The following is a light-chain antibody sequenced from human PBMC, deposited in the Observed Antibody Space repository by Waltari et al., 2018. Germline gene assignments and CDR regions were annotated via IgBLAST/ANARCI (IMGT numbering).Light chain of an antibody. CDR2: NVK. J-gene: IGLJ3*02. Sequence: QSALTQPASVSGSPGQSITIPCTGTSRDVGGYDYVSWYQQHSGKAPKPIIFNVKNRPSGVSTRFSGSKSGNTASLTISGLQAEDEAHYYCNSYTSSASRVFGGGTKLTVL. CDR3: NSYTSSASRV. V-gene: IGLV2-14*03. CDR1: SRDVGGYDY.